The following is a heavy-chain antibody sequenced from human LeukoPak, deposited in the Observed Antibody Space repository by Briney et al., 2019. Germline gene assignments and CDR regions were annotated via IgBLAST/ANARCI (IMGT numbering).Heavy chain of an antibody. V-gene: IGHV4-59*08. J-gene: IGHJ6*02. CDR1: GGSISSYY. Sequence: PSETLSLTCTVSGGSISSYYWSWIRQPPGKGLEWIGYIYYSGSTNYNPSLKSRVTISVDTSKNQFSLKLSSVTAADTAVYYCARQAGYCSSTSCYLNLAAYYYSMDVWGQGTTVTVSS. D-gene: IGHD2-2*01. CDR2: IYYSGST. CDR3: ARQAGYCSSTSCYLNLAAYYYSMDV.